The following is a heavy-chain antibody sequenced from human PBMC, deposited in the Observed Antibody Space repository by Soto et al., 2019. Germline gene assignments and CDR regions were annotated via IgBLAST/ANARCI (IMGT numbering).Heavy chain of an antibody. CDR2: ISWNSGTI. D-gene: IGHD3-10*01. CDR1: GFTFDGYV. V-gene: IGHV3-9*01. CDR3: AKDKGRGSGTSPYYDYYGMDV. Sequence: EVQLVESGGGLVQPGRSLRLSCAASGFTFDGYVIHWVRQAPGKGLEWVSGISWNSGTIGYTDSVKGRFTISRDNAKNSLYLQMNSLRAEDTALYYCAKDKGRGSGTSPYYDYYGMDVWGQGTTVTVSS. J-gene: IGHJ6*02.